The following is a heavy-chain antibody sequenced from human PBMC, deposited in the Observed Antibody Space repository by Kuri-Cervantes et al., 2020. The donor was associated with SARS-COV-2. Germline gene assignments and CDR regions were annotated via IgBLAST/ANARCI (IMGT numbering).Heavy chain of an antibody. J-gene: IGHJ6*02. V-gene: IGHV3-74*01. CDR3: ARVVATTGRGTNYYYYGMDV. CDR1: GFTFSSYW. D-gene: IGHD5-12*01. CDR2: INSDGSST. Sequence: GESLKISCAASGFTFSSYWMHWVRQAPGKGLVWVSRINSDGSSTSYADSVKGRFTISRDNAKNTLYLQMNSLRAEDTAVYYCARVVATTGRGTNYYYYGMDVWGQGTTVTVSS.